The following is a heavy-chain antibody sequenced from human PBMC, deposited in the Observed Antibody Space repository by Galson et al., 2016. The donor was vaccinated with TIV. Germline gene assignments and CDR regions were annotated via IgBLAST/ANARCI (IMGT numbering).Heavy chain of an antibody. CDR2: ISGSGDNT. CDR3: AKGKGSSCYSGADY. Sequence: SLRLSCATSGFTFSDYAVAWVRQAPTKGLEWVSAISGSGDNTFYAGSVKGRFTISRDTSKNTLYLQMSSLRAEDTALYYCAKGKGSSCYSGADYWGQGTLVTVSS. D-gene: IGHD2-2*02. CDR1: GFTFSDYA. J-gene: IGHJ4*02. V-gene: IGHV3-23*01.